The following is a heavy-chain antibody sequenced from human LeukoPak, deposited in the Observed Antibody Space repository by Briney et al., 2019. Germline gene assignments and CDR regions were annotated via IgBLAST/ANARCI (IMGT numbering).Heavy chain of an antibody. D-gene: IGHD6-19*01. CDR3: ARRGQWLANWFDP. CDR1: GYTFTGYY. V-gene: IGHV1-2*02. CDR2: INPNSGGT. J-gene: IGHJ5*02. Sequence: GASVKVSCKASGYTFTGYYMHWVRQAPGQGLEWMGWINPNSGGTNYAQKFQGRVTMTRDTSTSTVYMELSSLRSEDTAVYYCARRGQWLANWFDPWGQGTLVTVSS.